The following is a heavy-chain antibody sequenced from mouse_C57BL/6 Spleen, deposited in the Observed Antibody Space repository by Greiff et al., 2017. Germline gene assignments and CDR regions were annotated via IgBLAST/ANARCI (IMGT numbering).Heavy chain of an antibody. J-gene: IGHJ4*01. CDR1: GFTFSSYA. Sequence: EVMLVESGAGLVKPGGSLKLSCAASGFTFSSYAMSWVRQTPEKRLEWVAYISSGGDYIYYADTVKGRFTISRDNARNTLYLQMSSLKSEDTAMYYCTRDGVGNYVSGYYYAMDGWGQGPSVTLSA. CDR2: ISSGGDYI. CDR3: TRDGVGNYVSGYYYAMDG. V-gene: IGHV5-9-1*02. D-gene: IGHD2-1*01.